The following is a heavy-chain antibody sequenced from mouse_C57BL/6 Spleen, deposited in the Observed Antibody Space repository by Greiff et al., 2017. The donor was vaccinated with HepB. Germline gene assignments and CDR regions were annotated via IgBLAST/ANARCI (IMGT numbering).Heavy chain of an antibody. CDR2: ISYSGST. J-gene: IGHJ1*03. Sequence: EVQVVESGPGMVKPSQSLSLTCTVTGYSITSGYDWHWIRHFPGNKLEWMGYISYSGSTNYNPSLKSRISITHDTSKNHFFLKLNSVTTEDTATYYCARDPYYYGSSYRYFDVWGTGTTVTVSS. CDR1: GYSITSGYD. D-gene: IGHD1-1*01. CDR3: ARDPYYYGSSYRYFDV. V-gene: IGHV3-1*01.